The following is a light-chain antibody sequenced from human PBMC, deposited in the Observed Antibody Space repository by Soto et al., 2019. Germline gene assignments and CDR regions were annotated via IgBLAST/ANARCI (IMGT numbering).Light chain of an antibody. J-gene: IGKJ1*01. V-gene: IGKV3-20*01. CDR3: QQYGSSPET. CDR2: DTS. Sequence: EIVLTQSPGTLSLSPGERATLSCRASQVVSSSYLAWYQQKPGQAPRPLIYDTSIRAAGIPDRFTGSGSGTDFTLTISRLEPEDFAVYYCQQYGSSPETFGQGTKVDIK. CDR1: QVVSSSY.